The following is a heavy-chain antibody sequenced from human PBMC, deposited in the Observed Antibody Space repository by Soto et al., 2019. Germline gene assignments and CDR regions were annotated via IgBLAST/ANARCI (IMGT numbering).Heavy chain of an antibody. CDR1: GGSISSGGYY. V-gene: IGHV4-31*03. Sequence: KPSETLSLTCTVSGGSISSGGYYWSWIRQHPGKGLEWIGYIYYSGSTYYNPSLKSRVTISVDTSKNQFSLKLSSVTAADTAVYYCARDQGCSSTSCYDAFDIWGQGTMVTVSS. CDR2: IYYSGST. D-gene: IGHD2-2*01. CDR3: ARDQGCSSTSCYDAFDI. J-gene: IGHJ3*02.